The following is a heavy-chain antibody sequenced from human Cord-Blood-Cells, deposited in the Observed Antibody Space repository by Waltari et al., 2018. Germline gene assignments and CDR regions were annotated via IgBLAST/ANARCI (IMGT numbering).Heavy chain of an antibody. Sequence: QVQLQQWGAGLLKPSETLSLTCAVYGGSSSGYYWSWIRQPPGTGLEWTGEINHSGSTNYNPSLKSRVTISVDTSKNQFSLKLSSVTAADTAVYYCARKGTVYGLYNWFDPWGQGTLVTVSS. V-gene: IGHV4-34*01. CDR1: GGSSSGYY. D-gene: IGHD2-8*01. CDR2: INHSGST. J-gene: IGHJ5*02. CDR3: ARKGTVYGLYNWFDP.